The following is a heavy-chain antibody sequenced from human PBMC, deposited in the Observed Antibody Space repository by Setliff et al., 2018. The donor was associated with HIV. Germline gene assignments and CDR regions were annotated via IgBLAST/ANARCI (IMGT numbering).Heavy chain of an antibody. CDR1: GFTFSSYG. Sequence: GGSLRLSCAASGFTFSSYGMHWVRQAPGKGLEWVAVISKDGSNKYYADSVKGRFTLSRDNAKNSLYMQKNSLRADDKAFYFCARPTNIDTHYYRSQMNSLKTEDTAVYYCTRDYGVVGGIQPYYYYGMDVWGQGTTVTVSS. D-gene: IGHD1-26*01. CDR2: ISKDGSNK. V-gene: IGHV3-30*03. J-gene: IGHJ6*02. CDR3: ARPTNIDTHYYRSQMNSLKTEDTAVYYCTRDYGVVGGIQPYYYYGMDV.